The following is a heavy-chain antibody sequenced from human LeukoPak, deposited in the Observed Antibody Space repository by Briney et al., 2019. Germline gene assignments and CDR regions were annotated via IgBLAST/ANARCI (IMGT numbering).Heavy chain of an antibody. J-gene: IGHJ4*02. V-gene: IGHV3-23*01. CDR1: GFTFNIYV. D-gene: IGHD2-15*01. CDR3: AKGGGDLLPNYFDY. Sequence: GGSLRLSCAASGFTFNIYVMSWVRQAPGKGLEWVSAISASGGSTNYADSVKGRFTISRDNSKNTLYLQMNSLRVEDTAVYFCAKGGGDLLPNYFDYWGQGTLVTVSS. CDR2: ISASGGST.